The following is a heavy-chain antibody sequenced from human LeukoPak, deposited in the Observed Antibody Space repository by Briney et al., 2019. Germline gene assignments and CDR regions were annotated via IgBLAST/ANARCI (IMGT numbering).Heavy chain of an antibody. CDR2: INHSGST. Sequence: PSETLSLTCAVYGGSFSGYYWSWIRQPPGKGLEWIGEINHSGSTNYNPSLKSRVTISVDTSKNQFSLKLSSVTAADTAVYYCARGSPYGDYDYWGQGTLVTVSS. J-gene: IGHJ4*02. CDR3: ARGSPYGDYDY. V-gene: IGHV4-34*01. D-gene: IGHD4-17*01. CDR1: GGSFSGYY.